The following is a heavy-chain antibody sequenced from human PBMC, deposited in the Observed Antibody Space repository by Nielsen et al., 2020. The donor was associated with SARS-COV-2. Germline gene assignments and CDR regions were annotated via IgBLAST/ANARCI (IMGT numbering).Heavy chain of an antibody. CDR3: ARDPVGGYCSSTSCYTSRPDY. V-gene: IGHV1-46*01. J-gene: IGHJ4*02. Sequence: ASVKVSCKASGYTFTNYYMHWVRQAPGQGLEWMGIINTSDGSTTYAQKFQGRVTMTRDTSTRTVYMELRSLRSEDTAVYYCARDPVGGYCSSTSCYTSRPDYWGQGTLVTVSS. D-gene: IGHD2-2*02. CDR2: INTSDGST. CDR1: GYTFTNYY.